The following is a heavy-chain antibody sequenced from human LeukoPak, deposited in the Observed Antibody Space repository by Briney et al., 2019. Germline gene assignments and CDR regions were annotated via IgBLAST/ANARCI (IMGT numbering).Heavy chain of an antibody. CDR1: GGSFSGYY. D-gene: IGHD3-22*01. J-gene: IGHJ5*02. V-gene: IGHV4-34*01. CDR3: ARGSDSSGYYGDWFDP. CDR2: INHSGST. Sequence: SETLSLTCAVYGGSFSGYYWSWIRQPPGKGLEWIGEINHSGSTNYNPSLKSRVTIPVDTSKNQFSLKLSSVTAADTAVYYCARGSDSSGYYGDWFDPWGQGTLVTVSS.